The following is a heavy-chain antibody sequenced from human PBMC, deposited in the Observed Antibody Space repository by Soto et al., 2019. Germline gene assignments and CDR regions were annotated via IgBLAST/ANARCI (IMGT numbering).Heavy chain of an antibody. CDR2: IKQGGNEK. Sequence: GSLSLSCEASGFMFSTYLMSWVRQAPGKGLEWVANIKQGGNEKFYVDSVKGRFTISRDNAKKSLFLQMNSLRPEDTAVYYCVGALTYEVPYYYYGMDVWGQGTTVTVSS. D-gene: IGHD3-16*01. CDR1: GFMFSTYL. CDR3: VGALTYEVPYYYYGMDV. V-gene: IGHV3-7*01. J-gene: IGHJ6*02.